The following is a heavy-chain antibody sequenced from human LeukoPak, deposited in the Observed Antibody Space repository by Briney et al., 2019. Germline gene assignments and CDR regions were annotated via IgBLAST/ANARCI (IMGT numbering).Heavy chain of an antibody. Sequence: GGSLRVSCAASGFTFSSFSMNWVRLAPGKGLEWVSSISRSSTYIYYADSVKGRFTISRDNAKNSLYLQMNSLRAEDTAVYFCARGQGYSSGWYGGDYFDYWGQGTLVTVSS. CDR2: ISRSSTYI. V-gene: IGHV3-21*01. J-gene: IGHJ4*02. CDR3: ARGQGYSSGWYGGDYFDY. CDR1: GFTFSSFS. D-gene: IGHD6-19*01.